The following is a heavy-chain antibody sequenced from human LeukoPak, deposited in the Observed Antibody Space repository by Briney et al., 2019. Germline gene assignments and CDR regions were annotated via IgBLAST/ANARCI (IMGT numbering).Heavy chain of an antibody. Sequence: KPSQTLSLTCTVSGGSISSGGYYWSWIRQHPGKGLEWIGYTYYSGSTYYNPSLKSRVTISVDTSKNQFSLKLSSVTAADTAVYYCATFGGVIVTSGYSSYYFDYWGQGTLVTVSS. V-gene: IGHV4-31*03. CDR1: GGSISSGGYY. CDR3: ATFGGVIVTSGYSSYYFDY. D-gene: IGHD3-16*02. CDR2: TYYSGST. J-gene: IGHJ4*02.